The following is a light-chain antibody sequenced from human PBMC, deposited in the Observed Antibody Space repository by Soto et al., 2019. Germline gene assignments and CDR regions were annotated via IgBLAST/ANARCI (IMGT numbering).Light chain of an antibody. CDR3: QQRQNWPPLT. V-gene: IGKV3-11*01. CDR2: DAS. Sequence: EVVLTQSPATLSLSPGERATLSCRASQSVSIYLAWYQQKPGQAPRLLIYDASNRATGTPARFSGSGSGTDFTLTISSLEPEDFAVYYCQQRQNWPPLTFGGGTKVEMK. CDR1: QSVSIY. J-gene: IGKJ4*01.